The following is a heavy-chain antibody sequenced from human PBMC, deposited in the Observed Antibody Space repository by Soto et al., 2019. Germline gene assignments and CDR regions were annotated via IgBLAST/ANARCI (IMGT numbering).Heavy chain of an antibody. CDR2: ISTTGAYI. CDR1: GFTLSDYN. J-gene: IGHJ5*02. CDR3: ARDRHSGSSSWFHP. D-gene: IGHD6-19*01. V-gene: IGHV3-21*01. Sequence: GGSLRLSCLASGFTLSDYNMNWVRQAPGKGLEWLSSISTTGAYIHYAASVKGRFAISRDNAKSTVYLQMSSLRGEDTAIYYCARDRHSGSSSWFHPWGQGTLVTVSS.